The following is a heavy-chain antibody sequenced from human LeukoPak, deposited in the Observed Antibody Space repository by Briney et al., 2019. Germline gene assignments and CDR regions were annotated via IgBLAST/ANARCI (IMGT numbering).Heavy chain of an antibody. V-gene: IGHV3-23*01. J-gene: IGHJ4*02. Sequence: PGGSLRLSCAASGFTFSSYAMSWVRQAPGKGLEWVSAISGSGGSTYYADSVKGRFTISRDNSKNTLFLQMTSLRAEDTAVYYCAKDRSSSSRPSFDYWGQGTLVTVSS. CDR2: ISGSGGST. D-gene: IGHD6-13*01. CDR3: AKDRSSSSRPSFDY. CDR1: GFTFSSYA.